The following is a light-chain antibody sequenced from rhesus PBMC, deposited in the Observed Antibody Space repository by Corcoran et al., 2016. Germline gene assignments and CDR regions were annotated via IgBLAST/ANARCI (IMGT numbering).Light chain of an antibody. CDR3: LQDYSTPWT. V-gene: IGKV1-21*01. J-gene: IGKJ1*01. CDR2: KAS. CDR1: HAISPW. Sequence: DIQMTQSPSSLSASVGDRVTITCRASHAISPWLAWYQQKPGKAPNLLIDKASSLQAGVPSRFSGSGSGTDFTLTITNLQPEDFATYFCLQDYSTPWTFGQGTKVEIK.